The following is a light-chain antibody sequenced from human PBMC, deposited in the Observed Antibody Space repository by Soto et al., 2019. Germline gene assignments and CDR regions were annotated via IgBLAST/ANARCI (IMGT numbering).Light chain of an antibody. CDR1: QSVDTS. CDR3: QQRGT. J-gene: IGKJ2*01. V-gene: IGKV3-11*01. CDR2: DAS. Sequence: EVVLPQSPATLSLSPGERATLSCRASQSVDTSLAWYQQQLGQAPRLLIYDASNRATGISGRFSGSGSGTDFTLTISSREPEDFAFYYCQQRGTCGQETKVEIK.